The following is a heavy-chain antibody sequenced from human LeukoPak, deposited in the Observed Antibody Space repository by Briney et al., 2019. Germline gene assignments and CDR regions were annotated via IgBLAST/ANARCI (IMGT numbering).Heavy chain of an antibody. J-gene: IGHJ3*02. D-gene: IGHD4-17*01. V-gene: IGHV4-59*11. CDR3: ARLTVTSTDAFDI. CDR1: GGSISSHY. CDR2: IYYSGST. Sequence: SETLSLTCTVSGGSISSHYWSWIRQPPGKGLEWIGYIYYSGSTNYNPSLKSRVTISVYTSKNQFSLELSSVTAADTAVYYCARLTVTSTDAFDIWGQGTMVTVSS.